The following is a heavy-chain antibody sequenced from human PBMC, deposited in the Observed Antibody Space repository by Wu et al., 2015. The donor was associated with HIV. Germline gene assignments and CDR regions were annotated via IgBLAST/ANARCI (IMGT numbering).Heavy chain of an antibody. Sequence: QVQLVQSGAEVKKPASSVKVSCKASGGTFTNYGFTWVRQAPGQGLEWMGGVIPLLYTTNYAQKFQGRVTITADESTSTAYMEMSSLRSEDTAVYYCAVEYYHDTSGPGPIYGFHLWGQGTMVTVSS. CDR3: AVEYYHDTSGPGPIYGFHL. CDR1: GGTFTNYG. V-gene: IGHV1-69*12. J-gene: IGHJ3*01. CDR2: VIPLLYTT. D-gene: IGHD3-22*01.